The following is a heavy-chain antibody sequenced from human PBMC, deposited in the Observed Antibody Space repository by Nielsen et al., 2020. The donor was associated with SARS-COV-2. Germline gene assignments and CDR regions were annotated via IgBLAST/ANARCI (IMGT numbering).Heavy chain of an antibody. Sequence: GGSLRLSCATSGFNFNIYFMSWVRQAPGKGPEWVSSIGPSDGYIYYADSLRGRFTISRDNAKNTVYLQMNSLRAEDTAVYYCARLRDDGYYFDTGPYDYWGQGTPVNVSS. J-gene: IGHJ4*02. V-gene: IGHV3-21*01. CDR1: GFNFNIYF. CDR2: IGPSDGYI. D-gene: IGHD2/OR15-2a*01. CDR3: ARLRDDGYYFDTGPYDY.